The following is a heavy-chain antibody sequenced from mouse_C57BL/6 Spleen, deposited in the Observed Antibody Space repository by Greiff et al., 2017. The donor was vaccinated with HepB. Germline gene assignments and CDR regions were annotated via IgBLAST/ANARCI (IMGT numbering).Heavy chain of an antibody. CDR1: GYTFTDYY. CDR2: IYPGSGNT. CDR3: AREYYGSSAWFAY. Sequence: QVQLQQSGAELVRPGASVKLSCKASGYTFTDYYINWVKQRPGQGLEWIARIYPGSGNTYYNEKFKGKATLTAEKSSSTAYMQLSSLTSEDSAVYFCAREYYGSSAWFAYWGQGTLVTVSA. J-gene: IGHJ3*01. D-gene: IGHD1-1*01. V-gene: IGHV1-76*01.